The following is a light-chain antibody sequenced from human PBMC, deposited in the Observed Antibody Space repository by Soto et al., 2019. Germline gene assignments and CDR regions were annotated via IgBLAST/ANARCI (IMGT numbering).Light chain of an antibody. CDR1: QSVSSSY. Sequence: EIVLTQSPGTLSLSPGERATLSCRASQSVSSSYSAWYQQKPGQAPRLLIYGASSRATGIPDRFSGSGSGTDFTLTISRLVPEDFAVYYCQQYGSSPRTFGQGTRLEIK. V-gene: IGKV3-20*01. CDR2: GAS. J-gene: IGKJ5*01. CDR3: QQYGSSPRT.